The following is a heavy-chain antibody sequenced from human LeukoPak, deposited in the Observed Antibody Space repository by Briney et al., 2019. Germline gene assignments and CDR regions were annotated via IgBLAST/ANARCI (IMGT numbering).Heavy chain of an antibody. CDR2: FSGSAGST. J-gene: IGHJ4*02. V-gene: IGHV3-23*01. CDR3: SRDQIYCTGGICYFEY. D-gene: IGHD2-8*02. CDR1: GLTFSSSA. Sequence: GGSLRLSCAASGLTFSSSAMSWVRQAPGKGRKWVSVFSGSAGSTYYADSVKGRFTISRDNDKNMLYLHMNSLRAEDTAVYYCSRDQIYCTGGICYFEYWGQGTLVSVSS.